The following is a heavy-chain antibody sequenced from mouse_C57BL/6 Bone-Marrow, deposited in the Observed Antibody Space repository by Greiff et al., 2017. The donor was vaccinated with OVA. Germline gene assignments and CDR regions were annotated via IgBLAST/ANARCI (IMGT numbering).Heavy chain of an antibody. Sequence: VQLQQSGPELVKPGASVKISCKASGYAFSSSWMNWVKQRPGKGLEWIGRIYPGDGDTNYNGKFKGKATLTADKSSSTAYMQLSSLTSEDSAVYYCARSQYYSSSYYAMDYWGQGTSVTVSS. CDR3: ARSQYYSSSYYAMDY. CDR1: GYAFSSSW. D-gene: IGHD1-1*01. CDR2: IYPGDGDT. J-gene: IGHJ4*01. V-gene: IGHV1-82*01.